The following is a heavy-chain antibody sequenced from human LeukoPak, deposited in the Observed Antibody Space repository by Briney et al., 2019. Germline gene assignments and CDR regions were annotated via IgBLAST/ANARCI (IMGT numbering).Heavy chain of an antibody. CDR3: ANHYDSSGIRGAFDI. J-gene: IGHJ3*02. CDR2: ISAYNGNT. D-gene: IGHD3-22*01. V-gene: IGHV1-18*01. Sequence: GASVKVSCKASGYTFRNLAISWVRQAPGQGLEWMGWISAYNGNTNYAQRVQGRVTMTTDTSTSTAYMELRSLRTDDTAMYYCANHYDSSGIRGAFDIWGQGTMVTVSS. CDR1: GYTFRNLA.